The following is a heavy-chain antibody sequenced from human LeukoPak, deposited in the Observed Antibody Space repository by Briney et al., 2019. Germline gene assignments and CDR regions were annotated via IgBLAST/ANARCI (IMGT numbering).Heavy chain of an antibody. CDR1: GFTVSSNY. CDR2: IYSGGST. J-gene: IGHJ4*02. Sequence: GGSLRLSCAASGFTVSSNYMSWVRQAPGKGLEWVSVIYSGGSTYYADSVKGRFTISRDNSKNTLYLQMNSLRAEDTAVYYCARGIRFGELLGVNYWGQGTLVTVSS. CDR3: ARGIRFGELLGVNY. D-gene: IGHD3-10*01. V-gene: IGHV3-53*01.